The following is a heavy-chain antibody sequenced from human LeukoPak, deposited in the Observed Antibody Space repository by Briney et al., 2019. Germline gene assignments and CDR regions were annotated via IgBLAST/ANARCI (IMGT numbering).Heavy chain of an antibody. J-gene: IGHJ3*02. Sequence: GESLKISCKGSGYSFTNYWIGWVRQMPGKGLEWMGIIYPGDSDTRYSPSFQGQVTISADKSISTAYLQWSSLKASDTSIYYCALEYSSSKVFDIWAKGQWSPSLQ. CDR3: ALEYSSSKVFDI. CDR2: IYPGDSDT. CDR1: GYSFTNYW. D-gene: IGHD6-6*01. V-gene: IGHV5-51*01.